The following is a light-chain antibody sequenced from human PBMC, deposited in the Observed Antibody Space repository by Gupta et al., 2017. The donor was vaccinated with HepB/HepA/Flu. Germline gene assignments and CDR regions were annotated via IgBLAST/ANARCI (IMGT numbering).Light chain of an antibody. CDR1: QNINSDF. V-gene: IGKV3-20*01. J-gene: IGKJ3*01. Sequence: EIVLTLSPGTVSLSAGDGATLSCRASQNINSDFLTWYQQRPGQSPRLLIYGTSTRASGIPDRFSGSGSGTDFTLTIRRLEPEDFAVYYCQYKGNSLFTFGHGTKVVFK. CDR3: QYKGNSLFT. CDR2: GTS.